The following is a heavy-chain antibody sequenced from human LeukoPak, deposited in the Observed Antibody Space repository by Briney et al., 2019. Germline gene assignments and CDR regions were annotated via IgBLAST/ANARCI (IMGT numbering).Heavy chain of an antibody. V-gene: IGHV4-4*07. J-gene: IGHJ5*02. CDR3: ARDLGLWFGAYNWFDP. CDR1: GGSTSTYY. CDR2: IYTSGST. D-gene: IGHD3-10*01. Sequence: SETLSLTCTVSGGSTSTYYWSWIRQPAGKGLEWIGRIYTSGSTNYNPSLKSRVTMSVDTSKNQFSLKLSSVTAADTAVYYCARDLGLWFGAYNWFDPWGQGTLVTVSS.